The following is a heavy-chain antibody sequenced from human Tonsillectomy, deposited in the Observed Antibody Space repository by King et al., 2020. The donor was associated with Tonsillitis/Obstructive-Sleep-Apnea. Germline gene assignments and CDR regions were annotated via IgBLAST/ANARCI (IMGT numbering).Heavy chain of an antibody. CDR2: IKQDGSEI. D-gene: IGHD2-15*01. CDR3: AREGYCSGGSCYSNWFDP. Sequence: QLVQSGGGLVQPGGSLRLSCAASGFTFSSYWMSWVRQAPGKGLEWVANIKQDGSEIYYVDSVKGRFTISRDNAKNSLYLQMNSLRAEDTAVYYCAREGYCSGGSCYSNWFDPWGQGTLVTVSS. CDR1: GFTFSSYW. V-gene: IGHV3-7*04. J-gene: IGHJ5*02.